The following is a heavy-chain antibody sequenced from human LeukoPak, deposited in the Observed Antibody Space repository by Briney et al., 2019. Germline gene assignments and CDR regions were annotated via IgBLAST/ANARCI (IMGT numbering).Heavy chain of an antibody. CDR1: GGSISSGGYY. CDR3: ARDSSIRFQ. CDR2: TYHSGST. D-gene: IGHD3-3*01. J-gene: IGHJ4*02. Sequence: SETLSLTCTVSGGSISSGGYYWSWIRQPPGKGLEWIGYTYHSGSTYYNPSLKSRVTISVDRSKNQFSLKLSSVTAADTAVYYCARDSSIRFQWGQGTLVTVSS. V-gene: IGHV4-30-2*01.